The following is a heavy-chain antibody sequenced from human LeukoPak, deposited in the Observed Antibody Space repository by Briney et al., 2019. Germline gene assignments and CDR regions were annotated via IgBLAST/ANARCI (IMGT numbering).Heavy chain of an antibody. CDR2: INHSGST. D-gene: IGHD3-22*01. J-gene: IGHJ4*02. CDR1: GGSFSGYY. CDR3: ASKGDSSGYYYFDY. Sequence: SETLSLTCAVYGGSFSGYYWSWIRQPPGKGLEWIGEINHSGSTNYNPSLKSRVTISVDTSKNPFSLKLSSVTAADTAVYYCASKGDSSGYYYFDYWGQGTLVTVSS. V-gene: IGHV4-34*01.